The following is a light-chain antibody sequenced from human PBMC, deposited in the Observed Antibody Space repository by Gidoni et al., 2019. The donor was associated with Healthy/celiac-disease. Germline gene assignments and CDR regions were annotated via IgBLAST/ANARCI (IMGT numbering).Light chain of an antibody. J-gene: IGKJ1*01. CDR1: QSVSSSY. CDR2: GAS. Sequence: EIALTQSPGTLSLSPGERATLSCRASQSVSSSYLAWYQQKPGQAPRLLIYGASSRATGIPDRFSGSGSGTDFTLTISRLEPEDFAVYYCQQYGSSPRTFXQXTKVEIK. V-gene: IGKV3-20*01. CDR3: QQYGSSPRT.